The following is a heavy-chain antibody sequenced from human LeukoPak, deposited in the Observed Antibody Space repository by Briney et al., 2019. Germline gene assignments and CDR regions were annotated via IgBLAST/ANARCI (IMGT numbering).Heavy chain of an antibody. CDR2: INHSGST. CDR1: GGSFSGYY. D-gene: IGHD3-3*01. J-gene: IGHJ5*02. CDR3: ARAGVVRADWFDP. Sequence: KSSETLSLTCAVYGGSFSGYYWSWIRQPPGKGLEWIGEINHSGSTNYNPSLKSRVTISVDTSKNQFSLKLSSVTAADTAVYYCARAGVVRADWFDPWGRGTLVTVSS. V-gene: IGHV4-34*01.